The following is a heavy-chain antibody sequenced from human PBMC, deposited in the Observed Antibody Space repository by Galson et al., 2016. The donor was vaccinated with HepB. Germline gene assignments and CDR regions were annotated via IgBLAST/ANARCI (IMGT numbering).Heavy chain of an antibody. V-gene: IGHV6-1*01. J-gene: IGHJ4*02. CDR1: GDSVSSNSAA. CDR2: TYYKSKWHD. Sequence: CAISGDSVSSNSAAWNWIRQSPSRGLEWLGRTYYKSKWHDDYAVSVESRIIINTDTSKNQFSLHLNSVTPEDTAVYYCARDSFDSHGSGSPLFDYWGQGTLVTVSS. CDR3: ARDSFDSHGSGSPLFDY. D-gene: IGHD3-10*01.